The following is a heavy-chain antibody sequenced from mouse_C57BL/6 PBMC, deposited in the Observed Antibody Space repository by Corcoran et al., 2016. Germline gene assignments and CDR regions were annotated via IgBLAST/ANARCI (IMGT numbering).Heavy chain of an antibody. V-gene: IGHV1-80*01. CDR3: ASQNGSSYVLFAY. CDR2: IYPGDGDT. J-gene: IGHJ3*01. D-gene: IGHD1-1*01. CDR1: GYAFSSYW. Sequence: QVQLQQSGAELVKPGASVKISCKASGYAFSSYWMNWVKQRPGKGLEWIGQIYPGDGDTNYNGKFKGKATLTADKSSSTAYMQLSSLTSEDSAVYFCASQNGSSYVLFAYWGQGTLVTVSA.